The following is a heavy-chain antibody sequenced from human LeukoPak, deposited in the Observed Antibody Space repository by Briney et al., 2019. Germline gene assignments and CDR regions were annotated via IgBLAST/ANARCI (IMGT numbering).Heavy chain of an antibody. J-gene: IGHJ6*03. Sequence: SQTVSLTCAISGDSVSSNSAAWNWIRQSPSRGLEWLGRTYYRSKWYNDYAVSVKSRITINPDTSKNQFSLQLNSVTPEDTAVYYCARGITMIVAADYYYYMDVWGKGTTVTVSS. CDR3: ARGITMIVAADYYYYMDV. D-gene: IGHD3-22*01. V-gene: IGHV6-1*01. CDR2: TYYRSKWYN. CDR1: GDSVSSNSAA.